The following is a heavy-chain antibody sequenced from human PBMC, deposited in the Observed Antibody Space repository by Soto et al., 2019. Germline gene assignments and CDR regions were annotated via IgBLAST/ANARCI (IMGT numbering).Heavy chain of an antibody. CDR2: ISSSSSYI. D-gene: IGHD2-15*01. Sequence: GGSLRLSCAASGFTFSSYSMNWVRQAPGKGLEWVSSISSSSSYIYYADSVKGRFTISRDNAKNSLYLQMNSLRAEDTAVYYCARVGWSCCSNAFDIWGQGTMVTVSS. CDR3: ARVGWSCCSNAFDI. V-gene: IGHV3-21*01. CDR1: GFTFSSYS. J-gene: IGHJ3*02.